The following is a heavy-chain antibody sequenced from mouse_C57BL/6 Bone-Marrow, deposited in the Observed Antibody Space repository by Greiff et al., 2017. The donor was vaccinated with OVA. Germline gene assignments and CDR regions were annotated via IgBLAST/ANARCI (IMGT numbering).Heavy chain of an antibody. CDR1: GYTFTSYW. V-gene: IGHV1-64*01. Sequence: QVQLQQPGAELVKPGASVKLSCKASGYTFTSYWMHWVKQRPGQGLEWIGMIHPNSGSTNYNEKFKSKATLTVDKSSSTAYMQLSSLTSEDSAVCYCARSEGDLRLGYWGQGTTLTVSS. CDR3: ARSEGDLRLGY. J-gene: IGHJ2*01. D-gene: IGHD1-1*01. CDR2: IHPNSGST.